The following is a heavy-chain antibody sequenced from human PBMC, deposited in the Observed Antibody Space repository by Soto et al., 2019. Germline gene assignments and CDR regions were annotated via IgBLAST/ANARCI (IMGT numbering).Heavy chain of an antibody. Sequence: QLQLQESGPGLVQPSETLSLTCTVSGDSISGSSYYWAWIRQPPGKGLEWIGSIYYSGSTYYNPSLKSRVTISVDTSKNHFSLKLSSVAAADTAVYYCARDRHPGYSSSWYPGGGYYYYGMDVWGQGTTVTVSS. J-gene: IGHJ6*02. CDR2: IYYSGST. CDR1: GDSISGSSYY. V-gene: IGHV4-39*02. D-gene: IGHD6-13*01. CDR3: ARDRHPGYSSSWYPGGGYYYYGMDV.